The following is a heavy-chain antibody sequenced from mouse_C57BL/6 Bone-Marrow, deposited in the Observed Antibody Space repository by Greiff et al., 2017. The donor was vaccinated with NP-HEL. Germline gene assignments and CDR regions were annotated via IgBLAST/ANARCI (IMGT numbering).Heavy chain of an antibody. CDR1: GYTFTDYY. V-gene: IGHV1-26*01. J-gene: IGHJ3*01. CDR3: ARDDGYYVFAY. Sequence: VQLQQSGPELVKPGASVKISCKASGYTFTDYYMNWVKQSHGKSLEWIGDINPNNGGTSYNQKFKGKATLTVDKSSSTAYMELRSLTSEDSAVYYCARDDGYYVFAYWGQGTLVTVSA. D-gene: IGHD2-3*01. CDR2: INPNNGGT.